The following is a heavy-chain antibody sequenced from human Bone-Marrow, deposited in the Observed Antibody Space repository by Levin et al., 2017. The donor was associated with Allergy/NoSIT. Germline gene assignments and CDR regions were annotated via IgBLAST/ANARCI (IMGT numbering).Heavy chain of an antibody. CDR2: IQYDGSNK. CDR1: GFTFSSYG. CDR3: ARDQGYTYGHSGDY. Sequence: GESLKISCAASGFTFSSYGMHWVRQAPDKGLEWVALIQYDGSNKYYANSVKCRFTVSRDNSQNTLYLQMNSLRADDTAVYYCARDQGYTYGHSGDYWGQGTLVTVSS. D-gene: IGHD5-18*01. V-gene: IGHV3-33*05. J-gene: IGHJ4*02.